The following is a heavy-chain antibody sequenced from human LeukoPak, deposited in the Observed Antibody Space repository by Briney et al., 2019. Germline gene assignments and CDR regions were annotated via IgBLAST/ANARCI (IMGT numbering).Heavy chain of an antibody. CDR2: IFPSGGEI. CDR1: GFTFSTFA. Sequence: RSGGSLRLSCAASGFTFSTFAMIWVRQPPGKGLEWVSSIFPSGGEIHYADSVRGRFTTSRDNSKSTLSLQMNSLRAEDTAIYYCATYRQVLLPFESWGQGTLVTVSS. J-gene: IGHJ4*02. D-gene: IGHD2-8*02. V-gene: IGHV3-23*01. CDR3: ATYRQVLLPFES.